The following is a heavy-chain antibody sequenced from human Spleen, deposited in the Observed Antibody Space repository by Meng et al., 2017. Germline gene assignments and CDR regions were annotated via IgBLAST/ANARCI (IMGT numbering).Heavy chain of an antibody. J-gene: IGHJ4*02. CDR2: INWNGDST. Sequence: GESLKISCAASGFMFDDYATSWVRQVPGKGLEWVSGINWNGDSTGYADSLKGRFTISRDNAKNSLCLQMNGLRAEDTAVYYCAKGATEAPLFDYWGQGTLVTVSS. D-gene: IGHD1-26*01. CDR1: GFMFDDYA. V-gene: IGHV3-20*04. CDR3: AKGATEAPLFDY.